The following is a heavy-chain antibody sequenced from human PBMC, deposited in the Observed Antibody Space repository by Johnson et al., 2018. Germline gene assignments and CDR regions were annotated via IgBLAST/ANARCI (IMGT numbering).Heavy chain of an antibody. V-gene: IGHV1-8*01. CDR2: MNPNSGNT. J-gene: IGHJ6*03. Sequence: QVQLVESGAEVKKPGASVKVSCKASGYTFTSYDINWVRQATGQGLEWMGWMNPNSGNTGYAQKFQGRVTMTRNTSLSTAYMELSSRRSEGTAVYYCARVGDTAMVYYYYYYYMDVWGKGTTVTVSS. D-gene: IGHD5-18*01. CDR3: ARVGDTAMVYYYYYYYMDV. CDR1: GYTFTSYD.